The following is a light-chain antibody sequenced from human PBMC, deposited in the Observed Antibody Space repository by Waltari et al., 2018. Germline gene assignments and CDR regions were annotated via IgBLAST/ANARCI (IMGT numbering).Light chain of an antibody. J-gene: IGLJ3*02. Sequence: FMLTQPHSVSESPGKTITISCTRISGSIASNFVQWYQQRPGTAPTTVTYEHHQKPSGFPDRFSCTFDRSSNCASLTICGLKTEDEVEHYCRSYEGSGSWVYCGGHKLTV. CDR3: RSYEGSGSWV. V-gene: IGLV6-57*04. CDR1: SGSIASNF. CDR2: EHH.